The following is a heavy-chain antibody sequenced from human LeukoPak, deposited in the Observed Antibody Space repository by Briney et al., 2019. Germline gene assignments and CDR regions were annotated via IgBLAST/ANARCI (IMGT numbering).Heavy chain of an antibody. Sequence: GGSLRLSCAASGFTFTDYYMTWIRQAPGKGLEWVSYTDNSGSAIYYVDSVKGRFTISRDNAKNSLYLQMDSLRAEDTAVYYCARPVYVLMVYANWFDPWGQGTLVTVSS. CDR2: TDNSGSAI. J-gene: IGHJ5*02. CDR1: GFTFTDYY. V-gene: IGHV3-11*01. CDR3: ARPVYVLMVYANWFDP. D-gene: IGHD2-8*01.